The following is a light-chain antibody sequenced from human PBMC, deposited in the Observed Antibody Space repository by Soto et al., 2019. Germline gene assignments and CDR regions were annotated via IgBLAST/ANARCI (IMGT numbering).Light chain of an antibody. V-gene: IGKV3-20*01. Sequence: ETVVTQSPGTLSLSPGEGATLSCRASQSVDNNYLAWYQQKPGQAPRLLIHGTSNRASGIPDRFSGSGSGTDFTLTISRLGPEDFAVYYCQQYGTAPYTFGQGTTLELK. CDR1: QSVDNNY. J-gene: IGKJ2*01. CDR3: QQYGTAPYT. CDR2: GTS.